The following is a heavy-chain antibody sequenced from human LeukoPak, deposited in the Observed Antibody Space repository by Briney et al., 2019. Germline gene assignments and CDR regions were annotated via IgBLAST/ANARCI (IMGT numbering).Heavy chain of an antibody. D-gene: IGHD2-2*03. Sequence: SGGSLRLSCAAPGFTFSSYAMHWVRQAPGKGLEWVAVISYDGSNKYYADSVKGRFTISRDNSKNTLYLQMNSLRAEGTAVYYCAMDIVVVPAAWGQGTLVTVSS. CDR2: ISYDGSNK. CDR1: GFTFSSYA. J-gene: IGHJ5*02. CDR3: AMDIVVVPAA. V-gene: IGHV3-30-3*01.